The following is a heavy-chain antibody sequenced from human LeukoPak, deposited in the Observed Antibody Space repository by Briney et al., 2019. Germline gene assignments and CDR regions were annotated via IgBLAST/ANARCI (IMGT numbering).Heavy chain of an antibody. V-gene: IGHV3-33*01. CDR1: GFTFSSYG. CDR3: ARETYYDFWIGLYYYYYYMDV. D-gene: IGHD3-3*01. CDR2: IWYDGSNK. Sequence: GGSLRLSCAASGFTFSSYGMHWVRQAPGKGLEWVAVIWYDGSNKYYADSVKGRFTISRDNSKNTLYLQMNSLSAEDTAVYYCARETYYDFWIGLYYYYYYMDVWGKGTTVTVSS. J-gene: IGHJ6*03.